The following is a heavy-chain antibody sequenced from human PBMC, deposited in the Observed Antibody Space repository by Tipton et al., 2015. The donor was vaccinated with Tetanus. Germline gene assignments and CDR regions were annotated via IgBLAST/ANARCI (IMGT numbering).Heavy chain of an antibody. J-gene: IGHJ4*02. V-gene: IGHV4-39*01. CDR3: ARHRGTGTKFDY. D-gene: IGHD1-14*01. CDR2: IYYSGST. CDR1: GGSISSSSYY. Sequence: TLSLTCTVSGGSISSSSYYWGWIRQPPGKGLEWIGGIYYSGSTYYNPSLKSRVTISVDPPKNRFSLKLSSVTAADTAVYYCARHRGTGTKFDYWGQGTLVTVSS.